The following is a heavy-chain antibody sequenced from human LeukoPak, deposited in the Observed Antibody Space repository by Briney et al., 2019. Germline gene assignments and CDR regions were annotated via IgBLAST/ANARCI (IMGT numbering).Heavy chain of an antibody. CDR2: LYSDGNT. D-gene: IGHD1-14*01. J-gene: IGHJ4*02. CDR3: ARGVEPLAANTLAY. V-gene: IGHV3-53*01. Sequence: GGSLRLSCAASGFTVITNDMTWVRQAPGKGLEWVSVLYSDGNTKYADSVQGRFTISRDNSKNTLYLGMNSLSPDDTAVYYCARGVEPLAANTLAYWGQGTLVTVSS. CDR1: GFTVITND.